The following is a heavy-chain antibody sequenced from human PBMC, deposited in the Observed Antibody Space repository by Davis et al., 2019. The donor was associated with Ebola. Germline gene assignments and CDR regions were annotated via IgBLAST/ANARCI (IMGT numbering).Heavy chain of an antibody. CDR1: GYSFTTFW. J-gene: IGHJ4*02. Sequence: PGGSLRLSCKGSGYSFTTFWIVWVRQMPGKGLEWMGVIYPGDSDTRYSPSFQGQVTISADKSISTAYLQWSSLKASDTAMYYCARQGGGSGRFTSFDYWGQGTLVTVSS. CDR3: ARQGGGSGRFTSFDY. CDR2: IYPGDSDT. D-gene: IGHD1-26*01. V-gene: IGHV5-51*01.